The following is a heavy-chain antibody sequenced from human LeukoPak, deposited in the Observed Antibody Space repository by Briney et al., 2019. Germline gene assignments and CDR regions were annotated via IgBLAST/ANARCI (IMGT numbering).Heavy chain of an antibody. CDR3: ARDPNGDYD. Sequence: SETLSLTCAVYGGSFRRYYWSWIRQPPGKGLEWIGEVDPGGIVNYNPSLKSRVTMSVDTSKNQLSLKLTSVTAADTAAYYCARDPNGDYDWGQGTLVTVSS. V-gene: IGHV4-34*01. CDR1: GGSFRRYY. J-gene: IGHJ4*02. D-gene: IGHD4-17*01. CDR2: VDPGGIV.